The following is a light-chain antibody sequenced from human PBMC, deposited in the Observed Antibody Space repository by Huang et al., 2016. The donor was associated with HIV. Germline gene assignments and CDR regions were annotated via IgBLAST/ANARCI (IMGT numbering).Light chain of an antibody. V-gene: IGKV4-1*01. Sequence: DIVMTQSPDSLAVSLGERAAINCKSSQSLLYRSNNKNYLAWYQQKPGQPPKLLMYWASTREAGVPDRFSGSGSGKDFTLTISSLQAADVAVYYCQQYYNTPFTFGPGTKVDIK. CDR3: QQYYNTPFT. J-gene: IGKJ3*01. CDR1: QSLLYRSNNKNY. CDR2: WAS.